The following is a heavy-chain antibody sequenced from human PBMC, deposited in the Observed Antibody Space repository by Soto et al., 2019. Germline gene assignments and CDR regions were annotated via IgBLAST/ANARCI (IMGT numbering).Heavy chain of an antibody. Sequence: PGGSLRLSCAASGFTFSTYTMNWVRQGPGQGLELVLAIIDGSTKYYADSVKGRFTISRDNSKNTLYLQMNSLRAEDTAVYYCAKEDCSGGSCYSDYYYGMDVWGQGTTVTVS. CDR2: IIDGSTK. CDR3: AKEDCSGGSCYSDYYYGMDV. CDR1: GFTFSTYT. J-gene: IGHJ6*02. D-gene: IGHD2-15*01. V-gene: IGHV3-23*01.